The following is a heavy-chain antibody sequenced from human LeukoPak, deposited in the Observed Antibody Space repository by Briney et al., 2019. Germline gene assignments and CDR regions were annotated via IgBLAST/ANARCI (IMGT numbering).Heavy chain of an antibody. CDR1: GYRFSNYD. CDR2: IHPTSSKT. J-gene: IGHJ3*02. CDR3: AREGRFGSQRGAFDI. Sequence: ASVKVSCKSSGYRFSNYDINWVRQASGQGLEWMGWIHPTSSKTAYSQKLPPKFQGRLTITRDTSINTAYMELSSLTSDDTAVYYCAREGRFGSQRGAFDIWGQGTMVTVSS. V-gene: IGHV1-8*03. D-gene: IGHD3-10*01.